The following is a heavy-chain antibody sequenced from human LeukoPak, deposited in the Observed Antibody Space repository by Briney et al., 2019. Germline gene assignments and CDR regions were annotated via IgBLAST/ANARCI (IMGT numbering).Heavy chain of an antibody. J-gene: IGHJ4*02. CDR1: GYSISSGFY. D-gene: IGHD3-22*01. CDR2: IYRSGST. Sequence: KSLETLSLTCGVSGYSISSGFYWGWIRQPPGKGLEWIGSIYRSGSTFYNPSLRSRITISVDTSKNQFSLKMSSVTAADTAVYYCARLLYDSSGYYYAFDYWGQGTLVTVSS. V-gene: IGHV4-38-2*01. CDR3: ARLLYDSSGYYYAFDY.